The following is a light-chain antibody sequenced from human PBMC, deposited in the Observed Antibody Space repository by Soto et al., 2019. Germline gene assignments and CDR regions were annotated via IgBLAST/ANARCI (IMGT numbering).Light chain of an antibody. J-gene: IGLJ2*01. V-gene: IGLV2-14*03. CDR3: TSWTTSTTMI. Sequence: QSVLTQPASVSGSPGQSVTISCTGTSSDIGAYNFVSWYQQHPGKAPKLMLYDVNIRPSGVSNRFSGSKSGNTASLTISGLQAEDEAYYYCTSWTTSTTMIFGGGTKVTVL. CDR1: SSDIGAYNF. CDR2: DVN.